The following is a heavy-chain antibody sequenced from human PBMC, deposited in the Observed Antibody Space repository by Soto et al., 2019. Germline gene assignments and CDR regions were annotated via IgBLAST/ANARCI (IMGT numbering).Heavy chain of an antibody. CDR2: FRSGGDDDTT. Sequence: EVQLLESGGGLVQPGGSLRLSCAASGFTFSNYAMSWVRQAPGKGLEWVSGFRSGGDDDTTYYADSVRGRFTISRDNSKNTLFLQMNSLRAEDTAIYYCAKKVNSGSGSQFFDYWGQGTLVTVSS. CDR3: AKKVNSGSGSQFFDY. J-gene: IGHJ4*02. D-gene: IGHD3-10*01. V-gene: IGHV3-23*01. CDR1: GFTFSNYA.